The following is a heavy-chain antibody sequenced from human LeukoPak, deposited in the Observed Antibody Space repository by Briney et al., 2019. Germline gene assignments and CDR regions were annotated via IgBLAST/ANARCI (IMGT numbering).Heavy chain of an antibody. J-gene: IGHJ4*02. CDR2: ISYDGSNK. CDR3: AREPGYDSSGYSRFDY. CDR1: GFTFSSYA. D-gene: IGHD3-22*01. Sequence: SGGSLRLSCAASGFTFSSYAMHWVRQAPGKGLEWVAVISYDGSNKYYADSVKGRFTIFRDNSKNTLYLQMNSLRAEDTAVYCCAREPGYDSSGYSRFDYWGQGTLVTVSS. V-gene: IGHV3-30*04.